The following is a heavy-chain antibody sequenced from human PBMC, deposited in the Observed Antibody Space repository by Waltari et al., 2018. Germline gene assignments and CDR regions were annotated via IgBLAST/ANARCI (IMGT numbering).Heavy chain of an antibody. CDR2: ISSSSSYI. CDR3: ARGIRNELFSDY. V-gene: IGHV3-21*04. Sequence: EVQLVESGGGLVKPGGSLRLSCAASGFTFSSYSMNWVRQAPGKGLEWVSSISSSSSYIYYADSVKGRFTISRDNAKNSLYLQMNSLRAEDTGMYYCARGIRNELFSDYWGQGTLATVSS. CDR1: GFTFSSYS. J-gene: IGHJ4*02. D-gene: IGHD1-1*01.